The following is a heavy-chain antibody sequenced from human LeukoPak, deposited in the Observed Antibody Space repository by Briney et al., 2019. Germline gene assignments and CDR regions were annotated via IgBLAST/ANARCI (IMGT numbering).Heavy chain of an antibody. J-gene: IGHJ6*03. D-gene: IGHD2-2*01. CDR1: GYTFTSYG. CDR2: ISAYNGNT. CDR3: ARVALYRPLPTEGYYYYYMDV. V-gene: IGHV1-18*01. Sequence: ASVKVSCKASGYTFTSYGISWARQAPGQGLEWMGWISAYNGNTNYAQKLQGRVTMTTDTSTSTAYMELRSLRSDDTAVYYCARVALYRPLPTEGYYYYYMDVWGKGTTVTVSS.